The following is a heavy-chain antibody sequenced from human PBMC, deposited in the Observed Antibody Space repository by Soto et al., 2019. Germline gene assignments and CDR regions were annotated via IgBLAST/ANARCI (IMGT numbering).Heavy chain of an antibody. CDR3: AKDRAIVVVPAAMNGMDV. CDR1: GFTFSSYG. CDR2: ISYDGSNK. Sequence: QVQLVESGGGVVQPGRSLRLSCAASGFTFSSYGMHWVRQAPGKGLEWVAVISYDGSNKYYADSVKGRFTISRDNSKNTLYLQMNSLRAEDTAVYYCAKDRAIVVVPAAMNGMDVWGQGTTVTVSS. V-gene: IGHV3-30*18. J-gene: IGHJ6*02. D-gene: IGHD2-2*01.